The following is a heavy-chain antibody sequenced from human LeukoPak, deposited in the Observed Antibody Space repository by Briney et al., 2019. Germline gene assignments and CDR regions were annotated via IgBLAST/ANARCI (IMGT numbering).Heavy chain of an antibody. Sequence: SETLSLTGAGDGGSFGGYYWSWIRQPPGKGLEWGGEINHSGSINDNRSLTSRVTISVDTSKNPLSLKLSSVTAADTAVYYCARAIAAPEWGQGTLVTVPS. CDR1: GGSFGGYY. CDR2: INHSGSI. CDR3: ARAIAAPE. V-gene: IGHV4-34*01. D-gene: IGHD6-13*01. J-gene: IGHJ4*02.